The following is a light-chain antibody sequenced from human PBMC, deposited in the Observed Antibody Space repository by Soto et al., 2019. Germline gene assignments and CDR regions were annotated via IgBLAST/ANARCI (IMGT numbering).Light chain of an antibody. V-gene: IGKV1-8*01. Sequence: AIRMTQSPSSLSASTVDRVTITCRASQGISSYLAWYQQRPGKAPKLLIYDVSSLQSGVPSRFSGSGSGTEFTLTISSLQPDDFATYYCQHYKMYSPWTFGQGTKVDIK. CDR2: DVS. CDR3: QHYKMYSPWT. CDR1: QGISSY. J-gene: IGKJ1*01.